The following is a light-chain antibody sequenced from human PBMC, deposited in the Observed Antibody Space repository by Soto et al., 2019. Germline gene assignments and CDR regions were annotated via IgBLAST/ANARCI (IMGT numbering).Light chain of an antibody. CDR1: SSNIGNNY. Sequence: QSVLTQPPSVSAAPGPKVTLSCSGSSSNIGNNYVSWYQQLPGTAPKLLIYENNKRPSGIPDRFSGSKSGTSATLGITGLQTGDEADYYCGTWDSSLSAVVFGGGTQLTVL. J-gene: IGLJ2*01. CDR2: ENN. CDR3: GTWDSSLSAVV. V-gene: IGLV1-51*02.